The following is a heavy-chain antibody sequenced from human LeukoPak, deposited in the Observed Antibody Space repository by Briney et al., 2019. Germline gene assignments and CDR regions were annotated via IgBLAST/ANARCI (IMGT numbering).Heavy chain of an antibody. CDR3: ARETGGPLLD. Sequence: SETLSLTCIVSGGSISSYNWNWIRQPPGKGLEWIGFVYNSGTTSYNPSLKNRVTISVDTSKSQFSLKLSSVTAADTAVYYCARETGGPLLDWGQGTLVTVSS. CDR1: GGSISSYN. CDR2: VYNSGTT. J-gene: IGHJ4*02. V-gene: IGHV4-4*08.